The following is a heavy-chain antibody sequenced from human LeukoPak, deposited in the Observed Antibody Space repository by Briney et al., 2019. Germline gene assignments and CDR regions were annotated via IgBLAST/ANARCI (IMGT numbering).Heavy chain of an antibody. CDR1: GFTFSSYG. D-gene: IGHD6-13*01. Sequence: PGGSLRLSCAASGFTFSSYGMHWVRQAPGKGLEWVAFIRYDGSNKYYADSVKGRFTISRDNSKNTLYPQMNSQRAEDTAVYYCAKAPFHSSSWYYFDYWGQGTLVTVSS. J-gene: IGHJ4*02. V-gene: IGHV3-30*02. CDR2: IRYDGSNK. CDR3: AKAPFHSSSWYYFDY.